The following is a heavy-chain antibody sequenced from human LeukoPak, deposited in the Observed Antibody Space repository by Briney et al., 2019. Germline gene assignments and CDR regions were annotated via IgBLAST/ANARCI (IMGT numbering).Heavy chain of an antibody. Sequence: PSETLSLTCAVYGGSFSGYYWSWIRQPPGKGLEWIGEINHSGSTNYNPSLKSRVTISVDTSKNQFSLKLSSVTAADTAVYYCARSPYDSRVKYFQHWGQGTLVTVSS. CDR2: INHSGST. D-gene: IGHD3-22*01. CDR1: GGSFSGYY. J-gene: IGHJ1*01. V-gene: IGHV4-34*01. CDR3: ARSPYDSRVKYFQH.